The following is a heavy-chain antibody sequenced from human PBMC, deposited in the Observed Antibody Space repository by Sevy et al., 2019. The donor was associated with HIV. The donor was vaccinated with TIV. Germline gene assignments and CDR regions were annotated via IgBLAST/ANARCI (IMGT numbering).Heavy chain of an antibody. CDR2: ISGSGGST. D-gene: IGHD6-6*01. Sequence: GGSLRLSCAASGFTFSSYAMSWVRQAPGKGLEWVSAISGSGGSTYYVDSVKGRFTISRDNSKNTLYLQMNSLRAEDTAVYYCAKDQRGIAARPDYFDYWGQGTLVTVSS. CDR1: GFTFSSYA. V-gene: IGHV3-23*01. J-gene: IGHJ4*02. CDR3: AKDQRGIAARPDYFDY.